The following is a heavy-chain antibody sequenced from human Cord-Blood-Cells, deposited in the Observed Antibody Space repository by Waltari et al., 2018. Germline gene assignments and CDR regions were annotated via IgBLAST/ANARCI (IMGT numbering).Heavy chain of an antibody. J-gene: IGHJ6*02. V-gene: IGHV3-48*01. CDR1: GFTFRSYS. CDR3: ASVTYGSGSYYNYYYYGMDV. CDR2: ISSSSSTI. Sequence: EVQLVESGGGLVQPGGSLRLSCAASGFTFRSYSMNWVRQAPGQGLEWVSYISSSSSTIYYADSVKGRFTISRDNAKNSLYLQMNSLRAEDTAVYYCASVTYGSGSYYNYYYYGMDVWGQGTTVTVSS. D-gene: IGHD3-10*01.